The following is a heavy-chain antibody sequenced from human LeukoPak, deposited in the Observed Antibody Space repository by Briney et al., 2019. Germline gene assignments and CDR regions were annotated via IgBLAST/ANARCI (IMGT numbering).Heavy chain of an antibody. V-gene: IGHV4-30-4*08. J-gene: IGHJ5*02. D-gene: IGHD1-26*01. CDR3: ARHVSGSSWFDP. CDR1: GDSISNHNYF. CDR2: MHYTGNT. Sequence: PSETLSLTCTVSGDSISNHNYFWGWIRQPPGKGLEGVAYMHYTGNTYYNSSLKSRLTISVDTSKIQFSLRLGFVTAADTAMYYCARHVSGSSWFDPWGQGTLVTVSS.